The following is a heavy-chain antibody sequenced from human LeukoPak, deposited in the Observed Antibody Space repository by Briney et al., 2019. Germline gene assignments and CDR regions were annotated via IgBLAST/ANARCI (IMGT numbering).Heavy chain of an antibody. V-gene: IGHV5-51*01. Sequence: GESLKISCKGSGYSINNYWIAWVRQMPGKGLEWMGIIYPADSDIRYSPSFQGQVTISADKSISTAYLQWSSLKASDTAMYYCARHTGSGDTAMVTPSYYGMDVWGQGTTVTVSS. CDR2: IYPADSDI. CDR1: GYSINNYW. D-gene: IGHD5-18*01. J-gene: IGHJ6*02. CDR3: ARHTGSGDTAMVTPSYYGMDV.